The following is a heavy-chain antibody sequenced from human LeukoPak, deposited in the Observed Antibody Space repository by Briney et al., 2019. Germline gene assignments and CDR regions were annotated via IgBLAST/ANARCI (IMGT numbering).Heavy chain of an antibody. Sequence: SETLSLTCTVSGGSISSYYWSWIRQPPGKGLEWIGYIYYSVSTNYNPSLKSRVTISVDTSKNQFSLKLSSVTAADTAVYYCARYDSSGYSPDAFDTWGQGTMVTVSS. CDR2: IYYSVST. CDR1: GGSISSYY. V-gene: IGHV4-59*08. J-gene: IGHJ3*02. CDR3: ARYDSSGYSPDAFDT. D-gene: IGHD3-22*01.